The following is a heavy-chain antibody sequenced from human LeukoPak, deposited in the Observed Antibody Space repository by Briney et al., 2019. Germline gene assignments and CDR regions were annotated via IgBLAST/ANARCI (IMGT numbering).Heavy chain of an antibody. V-gene: IGHV1-18*01. CDR1: GYTFTSYA. CDR2: NTAYNGNT. D-gene: IGHD2-2*02. CDR3: ANVYLGMDY. J-gene: IGHJ4*02. Sequence: GASVKVSXKASGYTFTSYAISWVRQAPGQGLEWMGWNTAYNGNTNYAQKLQGRVTITTDTSTSRAYMELTSLSSDDTAVYYCANVYLGMDYWGQGALVTVSS.